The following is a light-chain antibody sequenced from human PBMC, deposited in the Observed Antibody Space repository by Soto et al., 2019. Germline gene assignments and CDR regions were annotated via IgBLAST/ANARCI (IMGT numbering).Light chain of an antibody. CDR1: QSVGSTY. J-gene: IGKJ3*01. V-gene: IGKV3-20*01. CDR3: QQYGTSPLT. CDR2: GVS. Sequence: EIVLTQSPGTLSLSPGERATLSCRASQSVGSTYLAWYQQKPGQAPKLLIYGVSSRATGIPDRFSGSGSGTDFTLTISRLEREDFAVYYCQQYGTSPLTFGPGNKVDL.